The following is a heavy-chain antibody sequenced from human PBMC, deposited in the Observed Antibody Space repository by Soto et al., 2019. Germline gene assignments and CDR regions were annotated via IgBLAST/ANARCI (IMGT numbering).Heavy chain of an antibody. CDR1: GYTFSNYA. V-gene: IGHV1-3*01. J-gene: IGHJ4*02. CDR3: SRSALTPFDY. D-gene: IGHD6-25*01. Sequence: ASVKVSCKASGYTFSNYAIHWVRQAPGQRLECLGWINVGSGNTKYSQKFQGRVTITWDTSASTAYMQLSSLRYEDTAVYYCSRSALTPFDYWGPGTLVTVS. CDR2: INVGSGNT.